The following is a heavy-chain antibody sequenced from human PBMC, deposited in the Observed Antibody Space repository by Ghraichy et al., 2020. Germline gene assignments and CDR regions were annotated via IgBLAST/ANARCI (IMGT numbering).Heavy chain of an antibody. Sequence: SLNISCAASGFTFDDYAMHWVRQAPGKGLEWVSGISWNSGSIGYADSVKGRFTISRDNAKNSLYLQMNSLRAEDTALYYCAKEDNWVFDYWGQGALVTVSS. V-gene: IGHV3-9*01. CDR3: AKEDNWVFDY. CDR2: ISWNSGSI. J-gene: IGHJ4*02. D-gene: IGHD5-24*01. CDR1: GFTFDDYA.